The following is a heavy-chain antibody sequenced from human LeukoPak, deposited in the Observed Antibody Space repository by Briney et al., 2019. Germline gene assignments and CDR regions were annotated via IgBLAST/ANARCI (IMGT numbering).Heavy chain of an antibody. CDR3: ARDRGGSSSAAYYYYYMGV. J-gene: IGHJ6*03. Sequence: GASVKVSCKASGGTFSSYAISWVRQAPGQGLEWMGGIIPIFGTANYAQKFQGRVTITADESTSTAYMELSSLRSEDTAVYYCARDRGGSSSAAYYYYYMGVWGKGTTVTVSS. V-gene: IGHV1-69*13. CDR2: IIPIFGTA. CDR1: GGTFSSYA. D-gene: IGHD6-6*01.